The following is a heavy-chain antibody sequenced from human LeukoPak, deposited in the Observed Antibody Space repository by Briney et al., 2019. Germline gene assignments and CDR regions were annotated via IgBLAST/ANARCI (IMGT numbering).Heavy chain of an antibody. Sequence: GGSLRLSCAASGFTFSSYGMHWDRQAPGKGLEWVAFIRYDGSNKYYADSVKGRFTISRDNSKNTLYLQMNSLRAEDTAVYYCAKDKVTMVRGVILPSSDYWGQGTLVTVSS. J-gene: IGHJ4*02. CDR2: IRYDGSNK. D-gene: IGHD3-10*01. CDR3: AKDKVTMVRGVILPSSDY. V-gene: IGHV3-30*02. CDR1: GFTFSSYG.